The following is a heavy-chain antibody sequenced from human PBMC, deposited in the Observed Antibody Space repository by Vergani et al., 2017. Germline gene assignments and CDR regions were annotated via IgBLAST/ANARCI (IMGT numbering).Heavy chain of an antibody. CDR1: GYTFTDYY. V-gene: IGHV1-69-2*01. D-gene: IGHD6-19*01. CDR3: ATGGDSSSSGDTPEAVAGKRYYYYGMDV. CDR2: VDPEDGET. Sequence: VQLVQSGAEVKKPGATVKISCKVSGYTFTDYYMHWVQQAPGKGLEWMGLVDPEDGETIYAEKFQGRVTITADTATDTAYMELSSLRSEDTAVYYCATGGDSSSSGDTPEAVAGKRYYYYGMDVWGQGTTVTVSS. J-gene: IGHJ6*02.